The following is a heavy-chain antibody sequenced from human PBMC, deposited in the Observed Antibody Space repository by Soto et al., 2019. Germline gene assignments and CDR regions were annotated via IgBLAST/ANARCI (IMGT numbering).Heavy chain of an antibody. V-gene: IGHV4-30-4*01. Sequence: SETLSLTCTVSGGSISSGDYYWSWIRQPPGKGLEWIGYIYYSGSTYYNPSLKSRVTISVDTSKNQFSLKLSSVTAADTAVYYCAHSVAAAAYFDYWGQGTLVTVSS. D-gene: IGHD6-13*01. CDR1: GGSISSGDYY. CDR3: AHSVAAAAYFDY. CDR2: IYYSGST. J-gene: IGHJ4*02.